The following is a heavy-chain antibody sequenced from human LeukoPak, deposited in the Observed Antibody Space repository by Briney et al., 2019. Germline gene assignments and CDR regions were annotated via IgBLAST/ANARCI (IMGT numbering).Heavy chain of an antibody. D-gene: IGHD3-22*01. Sequence: GGSLRLSCAASGFTFSNYAMHWVRQAPGKGLEWVAVISYDGSNKYYADSVKGRFTISRDNSKNTLYLQMNSLRAEDTAVYYCAKDNSSGYYSGVDYWGQGTLVTVSS. V-gene: IGHV3-30-3*01. CDR3: AKDNSSGYYSGVDY. CDR1: GFTFSNYA. J-gene: IGHJ4*02. CDR2: ISYDGSNK.